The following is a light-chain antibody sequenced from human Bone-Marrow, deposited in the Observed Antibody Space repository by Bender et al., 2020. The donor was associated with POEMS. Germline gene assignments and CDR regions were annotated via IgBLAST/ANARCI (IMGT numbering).Light chain of an antibody. J-gene: IGLJ1*01. CDR2: DVN. CDR3: SSYTSSTSYV. Sequence: LTQTPSVSVAPGQTASITCGGDNLEIKSVHWYQQRPGRAPKLIIFDVNNRPSGISNRFSGSKSGTTASLTISGLQAEDEADYYCSSYTSSTSYVFGSGTKVTVL. V-gene: IGLV2-14*03. CDR1: NLEIKS.